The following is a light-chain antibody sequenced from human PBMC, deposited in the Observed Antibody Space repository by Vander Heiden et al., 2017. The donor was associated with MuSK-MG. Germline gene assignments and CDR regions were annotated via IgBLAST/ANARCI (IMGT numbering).Light chain of an antibody. V-gene: IGLV8-61*01. CDR2: NTN. J-gene: IGLJ3*02. CDR1: SGSVSTRYY. Sequence: QTVVTQEPSLSVPPGGTVTLTCGLSSGSVSTRYYTSWYQQNPGQAPRTLIYNTNTRSSGVPDRFSGSILGNKAALTITGAQADDESDYYCILYMGSGIWVFGGGTKLTVL. CDR3: ILYMGSGIWV.